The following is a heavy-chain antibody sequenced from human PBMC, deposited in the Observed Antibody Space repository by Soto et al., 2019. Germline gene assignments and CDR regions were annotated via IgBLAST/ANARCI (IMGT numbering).Heavy chain of an antibody. CDR3: ARVVVLSSSGSKNSGFWGWFDP. CDR2: IYYSGST. V-gene: IGHV4-39*01. Sequence: SETLSLTCTVSGGSISSSSYYWGWIRQPPGKGLEWIGSIYYSGSTYYNPSLKSRVTISVDTSKNQFSLKLSSVTAADTAVYYCARVVVLSSSGSKNSGFWGWFDPWGQGTLVTVAS. D-gene: IGHD6-13*01. CDR1: GGSISSSSYY. J-gene: IGHJ5*02.